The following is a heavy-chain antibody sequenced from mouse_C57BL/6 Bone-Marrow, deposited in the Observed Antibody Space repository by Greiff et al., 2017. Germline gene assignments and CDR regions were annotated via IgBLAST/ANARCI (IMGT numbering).Heavy chain of an antibody. CDR3: ARHPFSYY. CDR2: ISSGGSYT. J-gene: IGHJ2*01. CDR1: GFTFSSYG. V-gene: IGHV5-6*02. Sequence: EVKLVESGGDLVKPGGSVKLSCAASGFTFSSYGMSWVRQTPDKRLEWVATISSGGSYTYYPESVKGRFTIARDNAKNTLYLQMSRLKSGDTAMDYSARHPFSYYWCRGTTLTGTS.